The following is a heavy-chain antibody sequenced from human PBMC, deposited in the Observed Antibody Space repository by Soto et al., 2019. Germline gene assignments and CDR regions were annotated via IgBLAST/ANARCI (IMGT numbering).Heavy chain of an antibody. CDR2: IIPIFGTA. CDR3: ARMYYYDSSGYANFQH. D-gene: IGHD3-22*01. V-gene: IGHV1-69*13. CDR1: GGTFSSYA. J-gene: IGHJ1*01. Sequence: SGKVSCKASGGTFSSYAISWVRQAPGQGLEWMGGIIPIFGTANYAQKFQGRVTITADESTSTAYMELSSLRSEDTAVYYCARMYYYDSSGYANFQHWGQGTLVTVSS.